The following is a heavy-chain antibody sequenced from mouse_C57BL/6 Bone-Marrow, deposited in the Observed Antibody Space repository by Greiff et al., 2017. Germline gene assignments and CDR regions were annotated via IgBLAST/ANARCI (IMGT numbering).Heavy chain of an antibody. CDR3: ARDEDEGSWFAY. CDR1: GFTFSDFY. J-gene: IGHJ3*01. CDR2: SRNKANDYTT. Sequence: EVQLVESGGGLVQSGRSLRLSCATSGFTFSDFYMEWVRQAPGKGLEWIAASRNKANDYTTEYSASVKGRFIVSRDTSQSILYLQMNALRAADTAIYYCARDEDEGSWFAYWGQGTLITVSA. V-gene: IGHV7-1*01.